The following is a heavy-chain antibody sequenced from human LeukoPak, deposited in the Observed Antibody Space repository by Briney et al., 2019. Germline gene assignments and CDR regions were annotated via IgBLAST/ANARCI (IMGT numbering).Heavy chain of an antibody. CDR3: ARIEAGG. CDR1: GFSFNSYW. CDR2: IKQDGSEK. J-gene: IGHJ4*02. Sequence: PGGSLRLFCATSGFSFNSYWMSWVRLAPGKGLEWVANIKQDGSEKYYVDSVKGRFTISRDNVKNSLYLQMNSLRIEDTAVYYCARIEAGGWGQGTLVTVSS. V-gene: IGHV3-7*01.